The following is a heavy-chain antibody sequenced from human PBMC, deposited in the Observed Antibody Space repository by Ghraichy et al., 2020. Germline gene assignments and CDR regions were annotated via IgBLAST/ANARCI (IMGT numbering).Heavy chain of an antibody. D-gene: IGHD1-26*01. V-gene: IGHV3-33*06. CDR3: AKNSPLGAGGMDV. J-gene: IGHJ6*02. CDR2: IWYDGSNK. CDR1: GFTFSSYG. Sequence: GGSLRLSCAASGFTFSSYGMHWVRQAPGKGLEWVAVIWYDGSNKYYADSVKGRFTISRDNSKNTLYLQMNSLRAEDTAVYYCAKNSPLGAGGMDVWGQGTTVTVS.